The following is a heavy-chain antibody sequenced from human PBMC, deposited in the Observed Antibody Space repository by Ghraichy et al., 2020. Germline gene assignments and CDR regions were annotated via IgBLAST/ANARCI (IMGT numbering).Heavy chain of an antibody. V-gene: IGHV4-4*07. CDR3: ARLRHGDNYYYGMDV. CDR1: GGSISNHY. CDR2: IYASGGT. D-gene: IGHD4-17*01. J-gene: IGHJ6*02. Sequence: SETLSHTCTVSGGSISNHYWSWIRKPAGKGLEWIGRIYASGGTNYNPSLESRVDMSVDTSKNQFSLKLSSVTAADTAVYYCARLRHGDNYYYGMDVWGLGTTVTVSS.